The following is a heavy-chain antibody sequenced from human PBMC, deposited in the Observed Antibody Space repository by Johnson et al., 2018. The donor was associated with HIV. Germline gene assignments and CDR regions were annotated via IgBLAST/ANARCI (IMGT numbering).Heavy chain of an antibody. CDR1: GFTFSNAW. Sequence: VQLVESGGGVVQPGRSLRLSCAASGFTFSNAWMSWVRQAPGKGLEWVGRIKRMADGGTTDYAAPVNGRFIISRDDSKNTLYLQMNSLKTEDTAVYYCTTDLAAVGSVRGLLGLRRAMWG. J-gene: IGHJ1*01. CDR3: TTDLAAVGSVRGLLGLRRAM. CDR2: IKRMADGGTT. V-gene: IGHV3-15*01. D-gene: IGHD6-13*01.